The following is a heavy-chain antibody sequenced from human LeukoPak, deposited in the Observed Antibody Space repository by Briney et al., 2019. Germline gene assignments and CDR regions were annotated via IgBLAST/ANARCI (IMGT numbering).Heavy chain of an antibody. V-gene: IGHV3-23*01. CDR1: GSSFDNYA. CDR3: AKMLTGYYFDY. CDR2: ISNSGGTT. Sequence: GGSLRLSCAASGSSFDNYAMSWVRQAPGKGLEWVSGISNSGGTTYYADSVTGRFTISRDDSKNTLFLQMNSLRAEDAAVFYCAKMLTGYYFDYWGQGTLVTVSS. D-gene: IGHD3-9*01. J-gene: IGHJ4*02.